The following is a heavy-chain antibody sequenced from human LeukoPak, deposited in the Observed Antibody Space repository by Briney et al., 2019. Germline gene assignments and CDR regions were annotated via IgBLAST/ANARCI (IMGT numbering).Heavy chain of an antibody. CDR1: GYTFTSYY. V-gene: IGHV1-2*04. J-gene: IGHJ6*02. D-gene: IGHD6-13*01. CDR3: AREGTLSSSWYGGYYGMDV. CDR2: INPNSGGT. Sequence: ASVKVSCKASGYTFTSYYMHWVRQAPGQGLEWMGWINPNSGGTNYAQKFQGWVTMTRDTSISTAYMELSRLRSDDTAVYYCAREGTLSSSWYGGYYGMDVWGQGTTVTVSS.